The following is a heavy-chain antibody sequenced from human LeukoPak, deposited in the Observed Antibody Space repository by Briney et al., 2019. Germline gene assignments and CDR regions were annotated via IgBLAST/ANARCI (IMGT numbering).Heavy chain of an antibody. CDR3: ARRGVRGVSAFDI. J-gene: IGHJ3*02. D-gene: IGHD3-10*01. CDR1: GFTFSSYA. Sequence: GGSLRLSCAASGFTFSSYAMSWVRQAPGKGLEWVSAISGSGGSTYYADSVKGRSTISRDNSKNTLYLQMNSLRAEDTAVYYCARRGVRGVSAFDIWGQGTMVTVSS. CDR2: ISGSGGST. V-gene: IGHV3-23*01.